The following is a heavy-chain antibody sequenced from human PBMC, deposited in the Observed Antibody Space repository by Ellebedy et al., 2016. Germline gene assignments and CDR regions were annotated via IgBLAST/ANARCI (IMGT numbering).Heavy chain of an antibody. CDR3: ARQSTDGPYTKIYYFFMDV. V-gene: IGHV4-39*01. D-gene: IGHD1-14*01. J-gene: IGHJ6*03. CDR1: GASLTGGAYY. Sequence: SETLSLTXTVSGASLTGGAYYWGWIRQPPGQGLEWIGSIFYSGSTSYTGDTYYSPSLSSRLTISVDTSKNQFALRLNSVTAADTAIYYCARQSTDGPYTKIYYFFMDVWGKGTMVTVSS. CDR2: IFYSGST.